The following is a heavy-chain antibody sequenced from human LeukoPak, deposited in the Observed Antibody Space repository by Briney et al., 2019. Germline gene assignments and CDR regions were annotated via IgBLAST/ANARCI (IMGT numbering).Heavy chain of an antibody. Sequence: GESLKISCEGSGYSFTSYWIGWVRQMPGKGREWMGIIYPGDSDTRYSPSFQGQVTISADKSISTAYLQWSSLKASDTAMYYCARHSASSSWYAYFDYWGQGTLVTVSS. V-gene: IGHV5-51*01. CDR3: ARHSASSSWYAYFDY. CDR1: GYSFTSYW. J-gene: IGHJ4*02. D-gene: IGHD6-13*01. CDR2: IYPGDSDT.